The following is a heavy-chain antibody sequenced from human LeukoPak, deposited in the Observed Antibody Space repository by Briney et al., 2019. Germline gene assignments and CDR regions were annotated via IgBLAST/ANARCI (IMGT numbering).Heavy chain of an antibody. CDR1: GYTFTSYD. V-gene: IGHV1-8*03. CDR3: ARGDGYCSSTSCYPFDP. J-gene: IGHJ5*02. Sequence: ASVKVSCKASGYTFTSYDINWVRQATGQGLEWMGWMNPNSGNTGYAQKFQGRVTITRNTSISTAYMELSSLRSEDTAVYYCARGDGYCSSTSCYPFDPWGQGTLVTVSS. CDR2: MNPNSGNT. D-gene: IGHD2-2*03.